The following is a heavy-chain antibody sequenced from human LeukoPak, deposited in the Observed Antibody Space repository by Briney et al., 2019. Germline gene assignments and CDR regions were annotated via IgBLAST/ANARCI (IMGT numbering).Heavy chain of an antibody. CDR1: GGSFSGYY. Sequence: PSETLSLTCAVYGGSFSGYYWSWIRQPPGKGLEWIGEINHSGSTNYNPSLKSRVTISVDTSKNQFSLKLSSVTAADTAVYYCARAGLGGTYLNWFESWGQGTLVTVSS. V-gene: IGHV4-34*01. D-gene: IGHD6-19*01. CDR3: ARAGLGGTYLNWFES. J-gene: IGHJ5*01. CDR2: INHSGST.